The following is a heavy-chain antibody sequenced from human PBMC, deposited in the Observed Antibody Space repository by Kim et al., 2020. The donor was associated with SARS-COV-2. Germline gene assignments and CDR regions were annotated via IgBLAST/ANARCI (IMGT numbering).Heavy chain of an antibody. V-gene: IGHV3-23*01. CDR2: ISGSGGST. J-gene: IGHJ4*02. Sequence: GGSLRLSCAASGFTFSSYAMSWVRQAPGKGLEWVSAISGSGGSTYYADSVKGRFTISRDNSKNTLYLQMNSLRAEDTAVYYCAKDHRNLLWFGELFFFDYWGQGTLVTVSS. CDR3: AKDHRNLLWFGELFFFDY. D-gene: IGHD3-10*01. CDR1: GFTFSSYA.